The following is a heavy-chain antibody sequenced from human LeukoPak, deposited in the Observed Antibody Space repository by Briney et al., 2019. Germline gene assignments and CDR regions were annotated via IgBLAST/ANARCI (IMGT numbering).Heavy chain of an antibody. CDR3: ARDHRDYDSSGYLEYFQH. J-gene: IGHJ1*01. CDR2: ISSSSSYI. Sequence: PGGSLRLSCAASGFTFSSYSINWVRQAPGKGLEWVSSISSSSSYIYYADSVKGRFTISRDNAKNSLYLQMNSLRAEDTAVYYCARDHRDYDSSGYLEYFQHWGQGTLVTVSS. V-gene: IGHV3-21*01. D-gene: IGHD3-22*01. CDR1: GFTFSSYS.